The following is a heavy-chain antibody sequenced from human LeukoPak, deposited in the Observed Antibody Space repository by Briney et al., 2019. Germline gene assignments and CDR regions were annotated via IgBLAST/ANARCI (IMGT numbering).Heavy chain of an antibody. CDR1: GGTFSSYA. J-gene: IGHJ3*02. V-gene: IGHV1-69*06. CDR3: ASGLPPLVGAHDAFDI. D-gene: IGHD1-26*01. CDR2: IIPIFGTA. Sequence: SVKVSCKASGGTFSSYAISWVRQAPGQGLEWMGRIIPIFGTANYAQKFQGRVTITADKSTSTAYMELSSLRPEDTAVYYCASGLPPLVGAHDAFDIWGQGTMVTVSS.